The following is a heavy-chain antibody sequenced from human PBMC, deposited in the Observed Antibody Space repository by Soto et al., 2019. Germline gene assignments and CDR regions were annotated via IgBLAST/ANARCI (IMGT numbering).Heavy chain of an antibody. CDR3: AKSEPYGSGSYYFDY. CDR1: GFTFSSYS. CDR2: ISGGGGAT. J-gene: IGHJ4*02. D-gene: IGHD1-26*01. Sequence: GGSLRLSCAASGFTFSSYSMNWVRQAPGKGLEWVSGISGGGGATYYADSVKGRFTISRDNSKNTLYLQMNSLRAEDTAIYYCAKSEPYGSGSYYFDYWGQGTLVTVSS. V-gene: IGHV3-23*01.